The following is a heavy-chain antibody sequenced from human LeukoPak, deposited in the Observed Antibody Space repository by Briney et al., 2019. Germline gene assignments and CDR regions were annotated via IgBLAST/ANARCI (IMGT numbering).Heavy chain of an antibody. CDR2: ISSNGGTT. Sequence: PGGSLRLSSAASGFTFSSYAMSWVRQAPGKGLEYVSAISSNGGTTHYGNSVKGRFTISRDNSKNTLYLQMGSLRAEDMAVYFCARSSGYGYYFDYWGQGTLVTVSS. CDR3: ARSSGYGYYFDY. D-gene: IGHD3-22*01. V-gene: IGHV3-64*01. J-gene: IGHJ4*02. CDR1: GFTFSSYA.